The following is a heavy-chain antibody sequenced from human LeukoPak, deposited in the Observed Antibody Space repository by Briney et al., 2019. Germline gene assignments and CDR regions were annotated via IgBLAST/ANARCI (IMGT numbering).Heavy chain of an antibody. D-gene: IGHD6-6*01. J-gene: IGHJ2*01. V-gene: IGHV4-59*01. CDR1: GGSISSYY. Sequence: PSETLSLTCTVSGGSISSYYWSWIRQPPGKGLEWIGYIYYSGSTNYNPSLKSRVTISVDTSKNQFSLKLSSVTAADTAVYYCARRGGVGRIAARPARDWYFDLWGRGTLVTVSS. CDR2: IYYSGST. CDR3: ARRGGVGRIAARPARDWYFDL.